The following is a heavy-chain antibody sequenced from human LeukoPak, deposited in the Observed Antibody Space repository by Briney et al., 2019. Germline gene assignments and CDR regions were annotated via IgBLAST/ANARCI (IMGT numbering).Heavy chain of an antibody. Sequence: GGSLRLSCAASGFTFSRHGFHWVRQAPGKGLEWVAFISDSGGDKWYADSVKGRLTISRDKSKNTVNLQMSSLRVEATALYCCARDGGSESYAFDYWGQGTQVTVSS. CDR3: ARDGGSESYAFDY. V-gene: IGHV3-30*02. CDR2: ISDSGGDK. J-gene: IGHJ4*02. CDR1: GFTFSRHG. D-gene: IGHD3-10*01.